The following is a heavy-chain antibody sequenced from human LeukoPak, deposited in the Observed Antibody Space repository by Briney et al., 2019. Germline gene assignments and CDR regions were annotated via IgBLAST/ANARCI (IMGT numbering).Heavy chain of an antibody. CDR3: AKDPYSSSWYSGWFDP. J-gene: IGHJ5*02. CDR1: GFTFDDYA. Sequence: GRSLRLSCAASGFTFDDYAMHWVRQAPGKGLEWASGISWNSGSIGYADSVKGRFTISRDNAKNSLYLQMNSLRAEDTALYYCAKDPYSSSWYSGWFDPWGQGTLVTVSS. V-gene: IGHV3-9*01. CDR2: ISWNSGSI. D-gene: IGHD6-13*01.